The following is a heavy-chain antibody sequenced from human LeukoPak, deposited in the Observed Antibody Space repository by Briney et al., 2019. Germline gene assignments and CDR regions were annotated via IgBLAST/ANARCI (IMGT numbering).Heavy chain of an antibody. V-gene: IGHV4-61*05. CDR3: ARCSWGSPLADY. D-gene: IGHD2-15*01. CDR1: GASINSSSSD. CDR2: IYYSGST. Sequence: SESLSLAWTVAGASINSSSSDWGWLRQPPGKGLEWIAYIYYSGSTNYNPSLKSRVTISVDTSKNQFSLKLSSVTAADTAVYYCARCSWGSPLADYWGQGTLGTVSS. J-gene: IGHJ4*02.